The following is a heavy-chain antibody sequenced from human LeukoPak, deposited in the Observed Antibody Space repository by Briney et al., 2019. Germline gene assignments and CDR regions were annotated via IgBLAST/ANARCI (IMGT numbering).Heavy chain of an antibody. CDR1: GFTVSSNC. CDR2: IYSGGST. CDR3: ARDSRSYRSSDCRGDAFDI. J-gene: IGHJ3*02. D-gene: IGHD6-25*01. V-gene: IGHV3-66*02. Sequence: GGSLRLSCAASGFTVSSNCMSWVRQAPGKGLEWVSVIYSGGSTYYADSVKGRFTISRDNSKNTLYLQMNSLRAEDTAVYYCARDSRSYRSSDCRGDAFDIWGQGTMVTVSS.